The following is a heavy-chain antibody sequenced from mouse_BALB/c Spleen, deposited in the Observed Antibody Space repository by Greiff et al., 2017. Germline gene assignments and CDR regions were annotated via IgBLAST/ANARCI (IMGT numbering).Heavy chain of an antibody. Sequence: EVQLQESGGGLVKPGGSLKLPCAASGFTFSDYYMYWVRQTPDKRLEWVATISDGGSYTYYPDSVKGRFTISRDNAKNNLYLQMSSLKSEDTAMYYCARDRPYYGYEGYAMDYWGQGTSVTVSS. CDR3: ARDRPYYGYEGYAMDY. J-gene: IGHJ4*01. D-gene: IGHD1-2*01. CDR1: GFTFSDYY. CDR2: ISDGGSYT. V-gene: IGHV5-4*02.